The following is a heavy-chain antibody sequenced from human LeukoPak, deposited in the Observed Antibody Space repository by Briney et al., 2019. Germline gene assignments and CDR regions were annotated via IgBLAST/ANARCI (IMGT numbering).Heavy chain of an antibody. D-gene: IGHD2-2*01. CDR2: ISGSGGST. Sequence: GGSLRLSCAASGFTFSSYAMSWVRQAPGKGLEWVSAISGSGGSTYYADSVKGRFTISRDNSKNTLYLQMNSLRAEDTAVYYCAKDAPPYCSSTSCYSIEDYYMDVWGKGTTVTVSS. V-gene: IGHV3-23*01. CDR1: GFTFSSYA. J-gene: IGHJ6*03. CDR3: AKDAPPYCSSTSCYSIEDYYMDV.